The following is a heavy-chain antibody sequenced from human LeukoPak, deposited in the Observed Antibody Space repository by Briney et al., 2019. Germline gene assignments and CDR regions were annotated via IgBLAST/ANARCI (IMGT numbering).Heavy chain of an antibody. D-gene: IGHD3-16*02. J-gene: IGHJ4*02. CDR3: ARATYYDYVWGSYRYTTTFDY. Sequence: SETLSLTCAVYGGSFSGYYWSWIRQPPGKGLEWIGEINHSGSTNYNPSLKSRVTISVDTSKNQFSLELSSVTAADTAVYYCARATYYDYVWGSYRYTTTFDYWGQGTLVTVSS. CDR1: GGSFSGYY. V-gene: IGHV4-34*01. CDR2: INHSGST.